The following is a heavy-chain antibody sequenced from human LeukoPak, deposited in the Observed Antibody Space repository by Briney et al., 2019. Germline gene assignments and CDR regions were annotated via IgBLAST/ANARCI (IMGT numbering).Heavy chain of an antibody. V-gene: IGHV4-39*07. CDR1: GGSISSSSYY. Sequence: SETLSLTCTVSGGSISSSSYYWGWIRQPPGKGLEWIGSIYYSGSTYYNPSLKSRVTISVDTSKNQFSLKLSSVTAADTAVYYCARQSGYSSSWYTNYYYYYYIDVWGKGTTVTVSS. D-gene: IGHD6-13*01. J-gene: IGHJ6*03. CDR3: ARQSGYSSSWYTNYYYYYYIDV. CDR2: IYYSGST.